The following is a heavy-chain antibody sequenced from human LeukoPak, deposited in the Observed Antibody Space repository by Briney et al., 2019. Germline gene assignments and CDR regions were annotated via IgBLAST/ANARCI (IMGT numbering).Heavy chain of an antibody. CDR3: AGVRAIVVVPAASGVLDY. V-gene: IGHV1-2*06. CDR1: GYTFTGYY. Sequence: GSLTVSCKASGYTFTGYYIRGGPQPPGRGVEWMRRINRNSGVKNYAQKFQGKVTMTRHTPISTADMELSRLRSGDTAAYECAGVRAIVVVPAASGVLDYWGQGTLVTVSS. D-gene: IGHD2-2*01. CDR2: INRNSGVK. J-gene: IGHJ4*02.